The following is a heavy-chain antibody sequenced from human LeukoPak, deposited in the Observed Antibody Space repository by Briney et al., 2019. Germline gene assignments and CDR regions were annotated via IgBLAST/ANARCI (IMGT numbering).Heavy chain of an antibody. Sequence: GASVKVSCKASGYTFTSYGISWVRQAPGQGLEWMGWNSAYNGNTNYAQKLQGRVTMTTDTSTSTAYMELRSLRSDDTAVYYCARVHSSSWFNYYYYYMDVWGKGTTVTVSS. CDR1: GYTFTSYG. J-gene: IGHJ6*03. D-gene: IGHD6-13*01. V-gene: IGHV1-18*01. CDR2: NSAYNGNT. CDR3: ARVHSSSWFNYYYYYMDV.